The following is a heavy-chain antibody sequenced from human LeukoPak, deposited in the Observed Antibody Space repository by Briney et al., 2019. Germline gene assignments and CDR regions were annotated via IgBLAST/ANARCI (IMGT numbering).Heavy chain of an antibody. CDR3: ARGGNYYDSSGYYPFDY. J-gene: IGHJ4*02. CDR1: GGSISSGDYY. Sequence: SETLSLTCTVSGGSISSGDYYWSWIRQPPGKGLEWIGYIYYSGSTNYIPSLKSRVTISVDTSKNQFSLKLSSVTAADTAVYYCARGGNYYDSSGYYPFDYWGQGTLVTVSS. V-gene: IGHV4-61*08. CDR2: IYYSGST. D-gene: IGHD3-22*01.